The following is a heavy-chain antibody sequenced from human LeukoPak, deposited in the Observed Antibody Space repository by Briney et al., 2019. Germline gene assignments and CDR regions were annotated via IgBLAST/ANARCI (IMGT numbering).Heavy chain of an antibody. CDR2: INSGGST. J-gene: IGHJ5*02. D-gene: IGHD2-2*01. V-gene: IGHV4-4*09. CDR1: GGSFSTYY. Sequence: PSETLSLTCAVSGGSFSTYYWSWIRQPPGKGLEWIGYINSGGSTNYNPSLKSRVTISVDTSKNQFSLRLTSVTAADTAVYYCARNQKRSTNNNWFDPWGQGTLVTVSS. CDR3: ARNQKRSTNNNWFDP.